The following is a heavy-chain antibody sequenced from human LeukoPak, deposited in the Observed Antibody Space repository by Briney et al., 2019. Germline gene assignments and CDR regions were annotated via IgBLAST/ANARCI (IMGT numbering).Heavy chain of an antibody. J-gene: IGHJ6*02. D-gene: IGHD4-23*01. Sequence: GGSLRLSCAASGFTFSSYSMNWVRQAPGKGLEWVSSISSSSSYIYYADSVKGRFTISRDNAKNSLYLQMNSLRAEDTAVYYCARDGGNSVYYYYGMDVWGQGTTVTVSS. CDR2: ISSSSSYI. CDR1: GFTFSSYS. CDR3: ARDGGNSVYYYYGMDV. V-gene: IGHV3-21*01.